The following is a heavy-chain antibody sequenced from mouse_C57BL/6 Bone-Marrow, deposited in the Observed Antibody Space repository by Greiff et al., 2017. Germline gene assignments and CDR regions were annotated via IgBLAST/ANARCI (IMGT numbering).Heavy chain of an antibody. J-gene: IGHJ4*01. CDR3: SRRDYYCSSYGYAMDY. Sequence: QVQLQQPGAELVKPGASVKMSCKASGYTFNSYWITWVKQRPGQGLEWIGDIYPGSGSTNYNEKFKSKATLTGETSSSTAYMQLSSLTSEDSSVYYCSRRDYYCSSYGYAMDYWGQGTSVTVSS. CDR2: IYPGSGST. CDR1: GYTFNSYW. V-gene: IGHV1-55*01. D-gene: IGHD1-1*01.